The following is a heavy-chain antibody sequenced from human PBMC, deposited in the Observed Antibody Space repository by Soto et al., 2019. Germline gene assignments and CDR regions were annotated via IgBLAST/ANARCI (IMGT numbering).Heavy chain of an antibody. Sequence: ASVKVSCKASGYTFTSYGISWVRQAPGQGLEWMGWISAYNGNTNYAQKLQGRVTMTTDTSASTAYMELRSLRSDDTAVYYCARYVDTAVMPDYWGQGTLVTVSS. V-gene: IGHV1-18*04. CDR1: GYTFTSYG. CDR3: ARYVDTAVMPDY. D-gene: IGHD5-18*01. CDR2: ISAYNGNT. J-gene: IGHJ4*02.